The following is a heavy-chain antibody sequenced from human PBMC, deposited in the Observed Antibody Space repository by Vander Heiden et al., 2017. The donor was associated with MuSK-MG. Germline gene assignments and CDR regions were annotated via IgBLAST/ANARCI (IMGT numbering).Heavy chain of an antibody. D-gene: IGHD3-10*01. J-gene: IGHJ3*02. CDR3: ARGYYGSGSYTPRAFDI. CDR2: INPNSGGT. V-gene: IGHV1-2*06. Sequence: QVQLVQSGAEVKKPGASVKVSCKASGYTFTGYYMHWVRQAPGQGLEWMGRINPNSGGTNYAQKFQGRVTMTRDTSISTAYMELSRLRSDDTAVYYCARGYYGSGSYTPRAFDIWGQGTMVTVSS. CDR1: GYTFTGYY.